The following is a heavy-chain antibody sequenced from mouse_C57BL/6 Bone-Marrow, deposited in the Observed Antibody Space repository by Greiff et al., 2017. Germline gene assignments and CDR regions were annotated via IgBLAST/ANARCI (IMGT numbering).Heavy chain of an antibody. CDR3: ARGGDYDPFAY. Sequence: QVQLQQSGAELVRPGTSVKVSCKASGYAFTNYLIEWVKQRPGQGLEWIGVINPGSGGTNYNEKFKGKATLTADKSSSTAYVQRSSLTSEDSAVYFCARGGDYDPFAYWGQGTLVTVSA. J-gene: IGHJ3*01. D-gene: IGHD2-4*01. V-gene: IGHV1-54*01. CDR2: INPGSGGT. CDR1: GYAFTNYL.